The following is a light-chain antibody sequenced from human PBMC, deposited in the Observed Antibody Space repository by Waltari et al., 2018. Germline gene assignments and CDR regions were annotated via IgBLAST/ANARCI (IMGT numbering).Light chain of an antibody. CDR3: QQSFSTPYT. CDR2: YTS. J-gene: IGKJ2*01. V-gene: IGKV1-39*01. CDR1: QSISSY. Sequence: DIRMPQSPSSRSASLGDRVTITCRASQSISSYVNWYQQKPGKSPKLLMYYTSSLQSGGPSRVSGSGSGTDFTLTVSSLQPEDFATYYCQQSFSTPYTFGQGTKLEIK.